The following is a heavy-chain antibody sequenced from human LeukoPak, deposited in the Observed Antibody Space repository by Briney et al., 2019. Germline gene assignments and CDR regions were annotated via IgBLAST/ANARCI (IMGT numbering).Heavy chain of an antibody. CDR2: VSGSGGST. J-gene: IGHJ3*02. Sequence: GGSLRLSCVASGFAFSSYAMSWVRQAPGKGLEWVSAVSGSGGSTYYADSVKGLFTISRDNSKNTLYLQMNSLRAEDTALYYCAKVGGAMIDAFDIWGQGTMATVCS. CDR1: GFAFSSYA. D-gene: IGHD3-22*01. CDR3: AKVGGAMIDAFDI. V-gene: IGHV3-23*01.